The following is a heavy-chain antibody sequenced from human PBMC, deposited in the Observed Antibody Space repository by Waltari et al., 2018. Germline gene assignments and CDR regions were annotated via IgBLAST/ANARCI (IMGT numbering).Heavy chain of an antibody. CDR2: ISDRGST. Sequence: QVQLQQWGAGLLKPSETLYLTCAVYGGSFSGHYWSWIRQPPGKGLEWIGEISDRGSTKYNPSLKSRVTISGDTSKNQFSLKVSSVTAADMAVYYCARAPSGTIEYFQHWGQGTLVTVSS. D-gene: IGHD1-26*01. V-gene: IGHV4-34*01. CDR1: GGSFSGHY. CDR3: ARAPSGTIEYFQH. J-gene: IGHJ1*01.